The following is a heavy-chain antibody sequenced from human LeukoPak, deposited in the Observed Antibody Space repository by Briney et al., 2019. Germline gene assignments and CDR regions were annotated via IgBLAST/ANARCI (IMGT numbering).Heavy chain of an antibody. V-gene: IGHV4-4*07. CDR1: GYSISSGYY. CDR3: ARDRYYYDTSGYYSAFDI. J-gene: IGHJ3*02. Sequence: PSETLSLTCTVPGYSISSGYYWSWIRQPAGKGLEWIGRIYTSVSTNSVSTNYNRSLKSRVTMSVDTSKNQFSLKLSSVTAADTAVYYCARDRYYYDTSGYYSAFDIWGQGTMVTVSS. CDR2: IYTSVSTNSVST. D-gene: IGHD3-22*01.